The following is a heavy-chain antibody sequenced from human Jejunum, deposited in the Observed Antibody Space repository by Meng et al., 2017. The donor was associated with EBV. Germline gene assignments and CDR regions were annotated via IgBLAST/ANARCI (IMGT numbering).Heavy chain of an antibody. CDR1: GGSINSKNW. CDR2: IDHSGST. D-gene: IGHD4-17*01. V-gene: IGHV4-4*02. CDR3: ARVVNWDYGDYGAFDD. Sequence: HVQLQESVPGLVQPSGXLPLTCTVSGGSINSKNWWHWVRQSPGKGLEWIGEIDHSGSTHYNPSLKSRVTISLGTSMNQFSLELTSPTAADTAIYYCARVVNWDYGDYGAFDDWGQGALGTVSS. J-gene: IGHJ4*02.